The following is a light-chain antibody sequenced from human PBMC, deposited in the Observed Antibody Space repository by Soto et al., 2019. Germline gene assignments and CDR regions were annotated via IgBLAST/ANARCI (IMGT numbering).Light chain of an antibody. J-gene: IGLJ2*01. Sequence: QSALTQPASVSGSPGQSITISCTGTSSDVGAYNFVSWYQQHPGKAPKLMIYDVTNRPSGVSSRFSGSKSGNTASLAISGLQAEDEADYYCSSYTTSNTLVFGGGTKL. CDR3: SSYTTSNTLV. CDR1: SSDVGAYNF. V-gene: IGLV2-14*03. CDR2: DVT.